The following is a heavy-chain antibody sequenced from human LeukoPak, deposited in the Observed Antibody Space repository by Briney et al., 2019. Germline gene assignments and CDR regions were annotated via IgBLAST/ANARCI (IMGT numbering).Heavy chain of an antibody. V-gene: IGHV3-20*04. D-gene: IGHD3-16*01. J-gene: IGHJ6*03. CDR2: ISWNGDST. CDR1: GFTFDDYG. CDR3: AKDSPGGFPYYYYYMDV. Sequence: PGGSLRLSCAASGFTFDDYGMSWVRQAPGKGLEWVSGISWNGDSTGYADSVKGRFTISRDNAKNSPYLQMNSLRAEDTAVYYCAKDSPGGFPYYYYYMDVWGKGTTVTISS.